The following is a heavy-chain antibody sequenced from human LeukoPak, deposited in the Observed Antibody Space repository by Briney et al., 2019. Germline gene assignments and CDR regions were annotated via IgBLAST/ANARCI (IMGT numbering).Heavy chain of an antibody. CDR2: INPNSGGT. J-gene: IGHJ4*02. V-gene: IGHV1-2*02. D-gene: IGHD6-19*01. CDR3: ATLVIAVAGGFGDY. CDR1: GYTFTGYY. Sequence: ASVKVSCKTSGYTFTGYYMHWVRQAPGQGLEWMGWINPNSGGTNYAQKFQGRVTMTRDTSISTGYMELSRLRSDDTAVYYCATLVIAVAGGFGDYWGQGTLVTVSS.